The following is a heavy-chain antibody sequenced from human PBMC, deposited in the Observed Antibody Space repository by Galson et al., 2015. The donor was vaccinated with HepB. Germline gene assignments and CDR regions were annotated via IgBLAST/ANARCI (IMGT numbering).Heavy chain of an antibody. CDR3: VAYGSGSYRVDY. J-gene: IGHJ4*02. D-gene: IGHD3-10*01. CDR1: GYSFTSYW. V-gene: IGHV5-10-1*01. CDR2: IDPSDSYT. Sequence: QSGAEVKKPGESLRISCKGSGYSFTSYWISWVRQMPGKGLEWMGRIDPSDSYTNYSPSFQGHVTISADKSISTAYLQWSSPKASDTAMYYCVAYGSGSYRVDYWGQGTLVTVSS.